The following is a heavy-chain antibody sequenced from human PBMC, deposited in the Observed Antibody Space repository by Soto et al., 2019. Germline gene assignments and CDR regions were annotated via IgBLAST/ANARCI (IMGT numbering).Heavy chain of an antibody. D-gene: IGHD3-16*02. CDR2: IYYSGRT. CDR1: GGSISSGDYY. V-gene: IGHV4-31*03. J-gene: IGHJ5*02. CDR3: ARMGLHFGELSRNWFDP. Sequence: QVQLQESGPGLVKPSQTLSLTCTLSGGSISSGDYYWSWIRHPPGKGLEWIGNIYYSGRTNYNPSLIIRLNISLDTSNNHFFLTLTSVTAAYTAVYYCARMGLHFGELSRNWFDPWGQGTLVTVSS.